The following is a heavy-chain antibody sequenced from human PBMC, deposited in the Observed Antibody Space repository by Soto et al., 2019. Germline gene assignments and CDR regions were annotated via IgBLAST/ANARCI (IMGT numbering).Heavy chain of an antibody. D-gene: IGHD2-2*01. CDR1: GNTFTNFG. J-gene: IGHJ5*02. CDR3: ARVIPAAEAWFDP. V-gene: IGHV1-18*01. Sequence: ASVKVSCKASGNTFTNFGVTWVRQAPGQGLEWMGWISAYTDDPNYAQKFQGRVTMTIDTSTSTAYLDLRSLTSDDTAVYYCARVIPAAEAWFDPWGQGTLVTVSS. CDR2: ISAYTDDP.